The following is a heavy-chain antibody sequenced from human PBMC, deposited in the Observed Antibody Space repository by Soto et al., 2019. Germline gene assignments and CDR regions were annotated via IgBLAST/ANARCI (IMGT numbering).Heavy chain of an antibody. CDR1: GGSISSSSYY. CDR2: IYYSGST. CDR3: ARISNSDDYYYYYMDV. Sequence: SETLSLTCTVSGGSISSSSYYWGWIRQPPGKGLEWIGSIYYSGSTYYNPSLKSRVTISVDTSKNQFSLKLSSVTAADTAVYYCARISNSDDYYYYYMDVWGKGPTVSGSS. D-gene: IGHD4-4*01. V-gene: IGHV4-39*01. J-gene: IGHJ6*03.